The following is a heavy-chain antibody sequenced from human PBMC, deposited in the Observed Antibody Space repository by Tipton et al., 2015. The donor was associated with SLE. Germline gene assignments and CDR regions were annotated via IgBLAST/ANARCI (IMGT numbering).Heavy chain of an antibody. J-gene: IGHJ6*03. CDR1: GFTFSSYE. D-gene: IGHD6-13*01. V-gene: IGHV3-48*03. CDR2: ISSSGSTI. CDR3: ASLGIGSSWSYYYYMDV. Sequence: GSLRLPCAASGFTFSSYEMNWVRQAPGKGLEWVSYISSSGSTIYYADSVKGRFTISRDNAKNPLYLQMNSLRAEDTAVYYCASLGIGSSWSYYYYMDVWGKGTTLTVSS.